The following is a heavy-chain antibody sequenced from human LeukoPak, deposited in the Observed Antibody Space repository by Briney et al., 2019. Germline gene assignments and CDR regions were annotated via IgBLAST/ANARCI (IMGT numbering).Heavy chain of an antibody. CDR1: GFTVSSNY. Sequence: GGSLRLSCAASGFTVSSNYMSWVRQAPGKGLEWMAVISDDTRDKYYADSVKGRFTISRDNSKNTLYLQVNSLRAEDTAAYYCAKQGDNSGLDFWGQGTLVTVSS. D-gene: IGHD5-24*01. CDR3: AKQGDNSGLDF. V-gene: IGHV3-30*18. CDR2: ISDDTRDK. J-gene: IGHJ4*02.